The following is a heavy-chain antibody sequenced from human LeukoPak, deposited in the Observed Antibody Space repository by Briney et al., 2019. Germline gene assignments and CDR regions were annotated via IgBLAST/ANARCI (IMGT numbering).Heavy chain of an antibody. Sequence: GGSLRLSCAASGFTFSSYWMSWVRQAPGKGLEWVANIKQDGSEKYYVDSVKGRFTISRDNAKNSLYLQMNSLRAEDTAVYYCARDMRGETYSSGWYRSNEQSYYFDYWGQGTLVTVSS. CDR3: ARDMRGETYSSGWYRSNEQSYYFDY. CDR2: IKQDGSEK. V-gene: IGHV3-7*01. CDR1: GFTFSSYW. J-gene: IGHJ4*02. D-gene: IGHD6-19*01.